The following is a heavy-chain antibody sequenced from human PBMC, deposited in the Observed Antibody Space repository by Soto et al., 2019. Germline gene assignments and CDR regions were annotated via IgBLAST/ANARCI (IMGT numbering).Heavy chain of an antibody. CDR3: ARARVDYYDSSGYFDY. J-gene: IGHJ4*02. Sequence: GGSLRLSCAASGFTFSSYAMHWVRQAPGKGLEWVAVISYDGSNKYYADSVKGRFTISRDNSKNTLYLQMNSLRAEDTAVYYCARARVDYYDSSGYFDYWGQGTLVTVSS. V-gene: IGHV3-30-3*01. D-gene: IGHD3-22*01. CDR1: GFTFSSYA. CDR2: ISYDGSNK.